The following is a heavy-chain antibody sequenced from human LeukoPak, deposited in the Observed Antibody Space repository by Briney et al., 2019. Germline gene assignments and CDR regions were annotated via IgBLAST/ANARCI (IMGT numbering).Heavy chain of an antibody. V-gene: IGHV4-4*02. CDR2: IYHSGST. CDR1: GGSISSSNW. D-gene: IGHD4-17*01. J-gene: IGHJ4*02. CDR3: ARSYGDYGLGYYYFDY. Sequence: SGTLSLTCAVSGGSISSSNWWSWVRQPPGKGLEWIGEIYHSGSTNYNPSLKSRVTISVDKSKNQLSLKLSSVTAADTAVYYCARSYGDYGLGYYYFDYWGQGTLVTVSS.